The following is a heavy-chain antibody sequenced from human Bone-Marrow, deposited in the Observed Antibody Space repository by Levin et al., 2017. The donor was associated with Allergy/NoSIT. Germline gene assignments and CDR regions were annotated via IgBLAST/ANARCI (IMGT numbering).Heavy chain of an antibody. CDR3: AITGTSLPAFDY. D-gene: IGHD1-1*01. CDR1: GFTFRNHV. J-gene: IGHJ4*02. V-gene: IGHV3-23*01. Sequence: GESLKISCAGSGFTFRNHVISWVRQAPGKGLEWVSGISSDAGSTYYADSVKGRFTISRDNSKDTLHLQMSSLRAEDTAVYYCAITGTSLPAFDYWGQGTLVSVSS. CDR2: ISSDAGST.